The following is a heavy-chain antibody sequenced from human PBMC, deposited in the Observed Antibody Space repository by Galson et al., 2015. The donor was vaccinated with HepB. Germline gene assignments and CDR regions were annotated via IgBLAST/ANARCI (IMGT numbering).Heavy chain of an antibody. CDR1: GITFRIYA. CDR2: ISGSAYTT. J-gene: IGHJ6*02. V-gene: IGHV3-23*01. Sequence: SLRLSCAASGITFRIYAMTWVRQVPGKGLEWVSSISGSAYTTHYADSVKGRFTISRDNSKNTLYLHMTSLRDEDTAIYYCAKDGGGSFRHVDTHYGMDVWGQGTTVTVSS. CDR3: AKDGGGSFRHVDTHYGMDV. D-gene: IGHD2-15*01.